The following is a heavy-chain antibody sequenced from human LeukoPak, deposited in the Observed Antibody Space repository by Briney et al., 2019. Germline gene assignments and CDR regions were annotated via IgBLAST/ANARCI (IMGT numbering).Heavy chain of an antibody. CDR3: ARGVRASAGRYYFDY. CDR1: GFTFSSYA. Sequence: GGSLRLSCAASGFTFSSYAMHWGRQGPGKGLEWVSTISGSGGSTYYAVPVKGRFTISRDSSKYTMSLQMNSLRAEDTAVYYCARGVRASAGRYYFDYWGQGTLVTVSS. CDR2: ISGSGGST. V-gene: IGHV3-23*01. D-gene: IGHD6-13*01. J-gene: IGHJ4*02.